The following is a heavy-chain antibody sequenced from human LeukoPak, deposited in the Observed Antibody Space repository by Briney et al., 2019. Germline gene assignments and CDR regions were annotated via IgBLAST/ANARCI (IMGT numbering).Heavy chain of an antibody. V-gene: IGHV3-21*04. Sequence: GGSLRLSCAASGFTFSSYSMNWVRQAPGKGLEWVSSISSSSSYIYYADSVKGRFTISRDNAKNSLYLQMNSLRAEDTAVYYCAKDPRYCSSTSCYAIDYWGQGTLVTVSS. CDR2: ISSSSSYI. D-gene: IGHD2-2*01. CDR3: AKDPRYCSSTSCYAIDY. J-gene: IGHJ4*02. CDR1: GFTFSSYS.